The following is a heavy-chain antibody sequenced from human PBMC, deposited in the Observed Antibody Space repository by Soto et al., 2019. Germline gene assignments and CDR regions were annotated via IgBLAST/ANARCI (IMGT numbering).Heavy chain of an antibody. V-gene: IGHV4-39*01. CDR1: GGCICVPRYY. CDR3: TRRYNWNDYYFDP. CDR2: SYYSGTS. Sequence: SETMSLTCTVSGGCICVPRYYWTWIRKTPGKGLEWVGSSYYSGTSYFNPALKGRVTISVDTSTNQFSLRLTSVTAADTAVYYCTRRYNWNDYYFDPSGQRTLVTVAS. D-gene: IGHD1-20*01. J-gene: IGHJ4*03.